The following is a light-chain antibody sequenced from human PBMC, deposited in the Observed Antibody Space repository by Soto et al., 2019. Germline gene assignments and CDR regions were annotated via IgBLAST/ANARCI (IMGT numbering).Light chain of an antibody. V-gene: IGKV1-9*01. J-gene: IGKJ1*01. CDR3: QQFAISTT. CDR2: GAS. Sequence: QWTQSPSFLSSSVGARVPTTGRASQGIRHYLAWYQQKPGKAPSLLMYGASTLQSGVPSRFSGSGSGTEFTLTISSLQPEDVATDFCQQFAISTTFGQGTKVEIK. CDR1: QGIRHY.